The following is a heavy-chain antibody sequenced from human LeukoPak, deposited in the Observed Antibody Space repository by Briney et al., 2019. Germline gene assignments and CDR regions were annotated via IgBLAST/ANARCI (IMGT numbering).Heavy chain of an antibody. CDR2: INPSGGST. V-gene: IGHV1-46*01. D-gene: IGHD4-17*01. CDR3: ARETRSYASLDY. Sequence: ASVKVSCKASGYTFTSYYIHWVRQTPGQGLEWMGIINPSGGSTSYAQKFQGRVTMTRDTSTSTVYMELSSLRSEDTAVYYCARETRSYASLDYWGQGTLVTVSS. CDR1: GYTFTSYY. J-gene: IGHJ4*02.